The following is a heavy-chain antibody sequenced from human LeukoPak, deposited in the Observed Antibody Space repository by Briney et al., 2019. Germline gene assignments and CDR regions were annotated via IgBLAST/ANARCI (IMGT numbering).Heavy chain of an antibody. J-gene: IGHJ5*02. CDR1: GFTFDDYT. V-gene: IGHV3-43*01. CDR2: ISWDGGST. Sequence: PGGSLRLSCAASGFTFDDYTMHWVRQAPGKGLEWVSLISWDGGSTYYADSVKGRFTISRDNSKNSLYLQMNSLRAEDTAVYYCAKYLRAAAGTTKPGDPWGQGTLVTVSS. CDR3: AKYLRAAAGTTKPGDP. D-gene: IGHD6-13*01.